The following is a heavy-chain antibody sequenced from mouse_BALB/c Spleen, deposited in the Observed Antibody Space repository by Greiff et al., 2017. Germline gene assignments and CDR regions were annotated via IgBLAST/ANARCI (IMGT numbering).Heavy chain of an antibody. CDR1: GFTFSDYY. Sequence: EVKVEESGGGLVKPGGSLKLSCAASGFTFSDYYMYWVRQTPEKRLEWVATISDGGSYTYYPDSVKGRFTISRDNAKNNLYLQMSSLKSEDTAMYYCARDPDGNYAMDYWGQGTSVTVSS. D-gene: IGHD2-1*01. J-gene: IGHJ4*01. CDR3: ARDPDGNYAMDY. CDR2: ISDGGSYT. V-gene: IGHV5-4*02.